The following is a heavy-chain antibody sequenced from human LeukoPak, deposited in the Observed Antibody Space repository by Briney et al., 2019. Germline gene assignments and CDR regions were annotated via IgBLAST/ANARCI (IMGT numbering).Heavy chain of an antibody. CDR1: GYTFTDYY. V-gene: IGHV1-2*02. D-gene: IGHD3-16*01. CDR3: ARDGALDF. Sequence: ASVKVSCKASGYTFTDYYMHWVRQAPGQGLEWMGWINPNSGGTKYAQKFQGRVTLTRDTSISTAYMELRGLRFDDTAAYYCARDGALDFWGQGTLVTVSS. J-gene: IGHJ4*02. CDR2: INPNSGGT.